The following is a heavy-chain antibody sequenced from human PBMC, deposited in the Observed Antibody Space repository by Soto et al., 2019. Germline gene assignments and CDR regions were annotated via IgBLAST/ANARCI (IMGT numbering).Heavy chain of an antibody. CDR1: GGSISSGGYY. V-gene: IGHV4-31*03. CDR2: IYYSGST. CDR3: ARNMITFGGVSVQFDY. D-gene: IGHD3-16*01. J-gene: IGHJ4*02. Sequence: QVQLQESGPGLVKPSQTLSLTCTVSGGSISSGGYYWSWIRQHPGKCLEWIGYIYYSGSTYYNPSLKIRVTISVDTSKNQFSLKLSSVTAADTAVYYCARNMITFGGVSVQFDYWGQGTLVTVSS.